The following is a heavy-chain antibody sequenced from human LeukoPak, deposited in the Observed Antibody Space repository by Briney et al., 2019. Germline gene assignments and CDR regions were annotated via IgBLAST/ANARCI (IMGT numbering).Heavy chain of an antibody. CDR3: ARDGRGYDYFDY. CDR1: GGSISSYY. CDR2: IYYSGST. J-gene: IGHJ4*02. Sequence: SETLSLTCTVSGGSISSYYWSWIRQPPGKGLEWIGYIYYSGSTNYNPSLKSRVTISVDTSKNQFSLKLSSVTAADTAVYYCARDGRGYDYFDYWGQGTLVTVSS. D-gene: IGHD5-12*01. V-gene: IGHV4-59*01.